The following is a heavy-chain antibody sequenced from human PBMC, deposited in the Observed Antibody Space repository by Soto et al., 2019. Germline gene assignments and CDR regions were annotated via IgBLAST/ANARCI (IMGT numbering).Heavy chain of an antibody. Sequence: SETLCLTCAVYGGSFSGYYWSWIRQPPGKGLEWIGEINHSGSTNYNPSLKSRVTISVDTSKNQFSLKLSSVTAADTAVYYCARVRDFGHFDLWGRGTLVTVS. CDR2: INHSGST. J-gene: IGHJ2*01. D-gene: IGHD3-10*01. CDR1: GGSFSGYY. CDR3: ARVRDFGHFDL. V-gene: IGHV4-34*01.